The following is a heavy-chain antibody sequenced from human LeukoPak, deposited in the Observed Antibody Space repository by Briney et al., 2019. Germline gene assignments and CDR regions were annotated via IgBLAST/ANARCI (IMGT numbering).Heavy chain of an antibody. D-gene: IGHD3-16*01. V-gene: IGHV4-34*01. CDR3: ARGGGAFDI. CDR2: INHSGST. Sequence: PSETLSLTCAVYGGSFSGYYWSWIRQPPGKGLEWIGEINHSGSTNYNPSLKSRVTISVDTSKNRFSLKLSSVTAADTAVYYCARGGGAFDIWGQGTMVTVSS. CDR1: GGSFSGYY. J-gene: IGHJ3*02.